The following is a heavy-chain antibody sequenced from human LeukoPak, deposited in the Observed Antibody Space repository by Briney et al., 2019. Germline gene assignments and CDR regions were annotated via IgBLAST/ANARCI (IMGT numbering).Heavy chain of an antibody. D-gene: IGHD3-22*01. V-gene: IGHV4-4*07. CDR2: IYTSGST. CDR3: ARGHSYYDSSGYYGY. J-gene: IGHJ4*02. CDR1: GGSISYFY. Sequence: SETLSLTCTVSGGSISYFYWSWIRQPAGKGLEWIGRIYTSGSTNYNPSLKSRVTISVDTSKNQFSLKLSSVTAADTAVYYCARGHSYYDSSGYYGYWGQGTLVTVSS.